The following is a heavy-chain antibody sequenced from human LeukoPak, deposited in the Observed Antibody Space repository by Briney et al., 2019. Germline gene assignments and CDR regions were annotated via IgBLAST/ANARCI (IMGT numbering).Heavy chain of an antibody. CDR2: INWNGGST. Sequence: PGGSLRLSCAASGFTFDDYGMSWVRQAPGKGLEWVSGINWNGGSTGYADSVKGRYTISRDNAKHSLYLQMNSLRAEDTALYYCARGCFDYYGMDVWGQGTTVTVSS. V-gene: IGHV3-20*04. CDR1: GFTFDDYG. CDR3: ARGCFDYYGMDV. D-gene: IGHD3-16*01. J-gene: IGHJ6*02.